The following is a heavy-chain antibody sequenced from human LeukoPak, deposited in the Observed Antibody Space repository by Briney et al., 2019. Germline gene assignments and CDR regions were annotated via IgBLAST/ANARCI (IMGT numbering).Heavy chain of an antibody. CDR2: IYRGGDT. J-gene: IGHJ2*01. Sequence: GGSLRLSCAVSGFTFSYNYMSWVRQAPGKGPEWVSVIYRGGDTFYADSVKGRFILSRDSSKNTLYLQMNSLRVEDTAVYYCAKEEGDSSGSYYKYWYFDLWGRGTLVTVSS. CDR1: GFTFSYNY. CDR3: AKEEGDSSGSYYKYWYFDL. D-gene: IGHD3-22*01. V-gene: IGHV3-66*02.